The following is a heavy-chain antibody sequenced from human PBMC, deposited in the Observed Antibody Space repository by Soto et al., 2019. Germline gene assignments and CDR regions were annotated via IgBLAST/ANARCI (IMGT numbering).Heavy chain of an antibody. CDR3: TTDSLEDYQLLYAFDI. J-gene: IGHJ3*02. CDR2: IKSKTDGGTT. CDR1: GFTFSNAW. Sequence: GGSLRLSCAASGFTFSNAWMSWVRQAPGKGLEWVGRIKSKTDGGTTDYAAPVKGRFTISRENSKNTLYLQMNSLKTEDTAVYYCTTDSLEDYQLLYAFDIWGQGTMVTVSS. V-gene: IGHV3-15*01. D-gene: IGHD2-2*01.